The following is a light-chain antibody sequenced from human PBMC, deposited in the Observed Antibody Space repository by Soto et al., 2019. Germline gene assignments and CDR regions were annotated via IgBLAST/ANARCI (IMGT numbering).Light chain of an antibody. CDR2: DAS. CDR1: QDISNY. J-gene: IGKJ4*01. CDR3: QQYDNLPLT. Sequence: DIQMTQSPSSLSASVGDRVIITCQASQDISNYLNWYQQKPGKAPKLLIYDASNLETGVPSRFSGSGSGTDFTFNISSLQPEDIATYYCQQYDNLPLTFGGGTKVEIK. V-gene: IGKV1-33*01.